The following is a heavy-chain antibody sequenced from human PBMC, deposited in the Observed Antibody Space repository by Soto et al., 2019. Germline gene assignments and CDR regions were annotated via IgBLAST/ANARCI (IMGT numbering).Heavy chain of an antibody. CDR2: ISYDGSNK. CDR3: AKDLLDFWSGYRTGGYYYYGMDV. CDR1: GFTFSSYG. Sequence: GGSLRLSCAASGFTFSSYGMHWVRQAPGKGLEWVAVISYDGSNKYYADSVKGRFTISRDNSKNTRYLQMNSLRAEDTAVYYCAKDLLDFWSGYRTGGYYYYGMDVWGQGTTVTVSS. V-gene: IGHV3-30*18. J-gene: IGHJ6*02. D-gene: IGHD3-3*01.